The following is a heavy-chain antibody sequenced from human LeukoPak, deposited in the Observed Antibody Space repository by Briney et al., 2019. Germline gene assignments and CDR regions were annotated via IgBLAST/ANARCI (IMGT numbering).Heavy chain of an antibody. D-gene: IGHD3-10*01. CDR1: GFTFSSYA. V-gene: IGHV3-23*01. Sequence: GGSLRLSCAASGFTFSSYAMSWVRQAPGKGLEWVSAISGSGGSTYYADSVKGRFTISRDNSKNTLYLQMNSLRAEDTAVYYCASSPPMLVRGVHSLQRGNDAFDIWGQGTMVTVSS. CDR3: ASSPPMLVRGVHSLQRGNDAFDI. J-gene: IGHJ3*02. CDR2: ISGSGGST.